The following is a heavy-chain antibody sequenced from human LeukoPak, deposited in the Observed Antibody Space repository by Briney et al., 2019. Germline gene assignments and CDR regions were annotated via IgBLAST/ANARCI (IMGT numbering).Heavy chain of an antibody. J-gene: IGHJ4*02. Sequence: GGSLRLSCAASGFTFSSYSMNWVRQAPGRGLEWVSSISSSSSYIYYADSVKGRFTISRDNAKNSLYLQMNSLRAEDTAVYYCARDRLRYCSSTSCYADYWGQGTLVTVSS. CDR3: ARDRLRYCSSTSCYADY. CDR2: ISSSSSYI. D-gene: IGHD2-2*01. CDR1: GFTFSSYS. V-gene: IGHV3-21*01.